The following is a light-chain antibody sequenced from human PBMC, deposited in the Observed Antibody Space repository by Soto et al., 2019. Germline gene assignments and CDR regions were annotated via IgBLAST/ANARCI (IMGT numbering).Light chain of an antibody. J-gene: IGKJ1*01. Sequence: EIVLTQSPGTLSLSPGERATLSCRASHTISSSYLAWYQQKPGQAPRLLMYGISRRATGIPDRFSGSGSGTDFTLPITRLEPEDFAGYYCQQYVTSSPRTFGQGTKVAIK. CDR3: QQYVTSSPRT. V-gene: IGKV3-20*01. CDR2: GIS. CDR1: HTISSSY.